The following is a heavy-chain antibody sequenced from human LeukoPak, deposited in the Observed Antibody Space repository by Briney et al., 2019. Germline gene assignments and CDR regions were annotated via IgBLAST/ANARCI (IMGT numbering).Heavy chain of an antibody. Sequence: PGGSLRLSCTASGFTFGDYAMSWVRQAPGKGLEWVGFIRSKAYRETTEYAASVKGRFTISRDDSKTIVYLQMHGLETEDTALYYCARGAMSPDYWGQGTLVTVSS. CDR3: ARGAMSPDY. CDR2: IRSKAYRETT. V-gene: IGHV3-49*04. D-gene: IGHD5-18*01. J-gene: IGHJ4*02. CDR1: GFTFGDYA.